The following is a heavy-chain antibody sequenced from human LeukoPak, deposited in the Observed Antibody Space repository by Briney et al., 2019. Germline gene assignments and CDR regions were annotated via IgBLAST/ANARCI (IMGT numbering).Heavy chain of an antibody. CDR3: AKAPYYDILTGYYWIDY. D-gene: IGHD3-9*01. Sequence: PGGSLRLSCAASGFTFSSYGMHWVRQAPGKGLEWVAVISYDGSNKYYAGSVKGRFTISRDNSKNTLYLQMNSLRAEDTAVYYCAKAPYYDILTGYYWIDYWGQGTLVTVSS. CDR1: GFTFSSYG. V-gene: IGHV3-30*18. CDR2: ISYDGSNK. J-gene: IGHJ4*02.